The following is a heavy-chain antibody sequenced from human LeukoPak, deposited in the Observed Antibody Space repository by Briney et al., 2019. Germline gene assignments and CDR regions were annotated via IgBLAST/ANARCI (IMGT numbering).Heavy chain of an antibody. D-gene: IGHD3-16*01. CDR3: AKGSVYLDY. Sequence: GGSLRLSCAASGFTFNTSGMHWVRQAPGKGLEWVAVISYNGNNRYYADSVKGRFTISRDNSKNTFYLRMNSLRPEDTAVYYCAKGSVYLDYWVQGTLVTVSS. V-gene: IGHV3-30*18. J-gene: IGHJ4*02. CDR2: ISYNGNNR. CDR1: GFTFNTSG.